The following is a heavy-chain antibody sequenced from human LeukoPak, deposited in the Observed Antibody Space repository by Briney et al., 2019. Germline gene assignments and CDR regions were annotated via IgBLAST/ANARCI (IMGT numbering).Heavy chain of an antibody. CDR2: IWSDGSNE. CDR3: ARGGSGYAIDY. D-gene: IGHD5-12*01. Sequence: GGSLRLSCAASGFTFTNYGMHWVRQAPGKGLEWVAMIWSDGSNEHYPDSVKGRFTISRDNSKNTIYLQINSLRVEDTAVFYCARGGSGYAIDYWGQGTLVTVSS. CDR1: GFTFTNYG. V-gene: IGHV3-33*08. J-gene: IGHJ4*01.